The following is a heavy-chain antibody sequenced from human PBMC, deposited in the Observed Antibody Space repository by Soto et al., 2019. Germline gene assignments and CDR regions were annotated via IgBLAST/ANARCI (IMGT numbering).Heavy chain of an antibody. CDR1: GFTLSNYW. Sequence: EVQLVESGGGLVQPGGSLRLSCAASGFTLSNYWMHWARQAPGKGLVWVSRISSDGSSTNYADSVKGRFTISRDNAKNTLHSQMKSLRAEDTVVYYCARVPYCSSSSCYRDFDCWGQGTLVTVSS. D-gene: IGHD2-2*01. CDR3: ARVPYCSSSSCYRDFDC. J-gene: IGHJ4*02. CDR2: ISSDGSST. V-gene: IGHV3-74*01.